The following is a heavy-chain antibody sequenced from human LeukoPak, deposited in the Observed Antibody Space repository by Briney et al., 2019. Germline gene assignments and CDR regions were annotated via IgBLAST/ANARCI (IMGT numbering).Heavy chain of an antibody. CDR3: ARDSSYCSGGGCYSAFVYYYYGMDV. CDR2: ISYDGNKK. CDR1: GFTFSSYA. V-gene: IGHV3-30-3*01. J-gene: IGHJ6*02. Sequence: PGGSLRLSCAASGFTFSSYAMHWVRQAPGKGLEWVAVISYDGNKKHYADSVKGRFTISRDNSKNTLYLQMSSLRAEDTAVYYCARDSSYCSGGGCYSAFVYYYYGMDVWGQGTTVTVSS. D-gene: IGHD2-15*01.